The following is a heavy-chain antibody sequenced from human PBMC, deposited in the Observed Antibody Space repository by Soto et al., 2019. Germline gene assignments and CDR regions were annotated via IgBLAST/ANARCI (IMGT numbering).Heavy chain of an antibody. CDR2: IYGSGNT. D-gene: IGHD2-15*01. CDR1: GGSISTYY. V-gene: IGHV4-4*07. Sequence: QVQLQESGPGLVKPSETLSLTCIVSGGSISTYYWSWIRQSAGKGLEWVGRIYGSGNTNNNPSLKSRVTMSLDTSKNQVSLRLSSVTAADTAVYYCVGDVARRGGGFEIWGQGTMVTVSS. J-gene: IGHJ3*02. CDR3: VGDVARRGGGFEI.